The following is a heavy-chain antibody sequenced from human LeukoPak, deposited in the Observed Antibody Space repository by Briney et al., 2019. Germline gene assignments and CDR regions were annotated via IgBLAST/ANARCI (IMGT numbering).Heavy chain of an antibody. V-gene: IGHV1-2*02. CDR1: GYTFTGYY. D-gene: IGHD4-17*01. CDR2: INPNSGGT. Sequence: GASVKVSCKASGYTFTGYYMHWVRQAPGQGLEWMGWINPNSGGTNYAQKFQGRVTMTRDTSISTAYMELSRLRSDDTAVYYCARVLTYGGYYYYYYMDVWGKGTTVTVSS. J-gene: IGHJ6*03. CDR3: ARVLTYGGYYYYYYMDV.